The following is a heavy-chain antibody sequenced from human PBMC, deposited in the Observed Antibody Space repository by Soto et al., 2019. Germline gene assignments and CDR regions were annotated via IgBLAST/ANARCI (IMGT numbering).Heavy chain of an antibody. J-gene: IGHJ4*02. D-gene: IGHD6-13*01. CDR3: ARDLAAADY. CDR1: GGTFSSYA. CDR2: VIPIFGTA. V-gene: IGHV1-69*13. Sequence: GASVKVSCKASGGTFSSYAISWVRQAPGQGLGWMGGVIPIFGTANYAQKFRGRVTLTGDESTSTAYMDLSSLRSDDTAVYYGARDLAAADYWGQGTLVTVSS.